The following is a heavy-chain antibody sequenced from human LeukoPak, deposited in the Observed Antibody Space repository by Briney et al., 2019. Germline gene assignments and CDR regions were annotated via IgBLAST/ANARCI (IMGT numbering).Heavy chain of an antibody. CDR2: INPISGGT. Sequence: ASVKVSCKASGYIFTDHYMHRVRQAPGQGPEWMGWINPISGGTNYAQKFQGRVTMTRDTSSSTAYMELSSLRSDDTAFYYCVRVPRYSGIYYGDYWGQGTLVAVSS. D-gene: IGHD1-26*01. CDR1: GYIFTDHY. V-gene: IGHV1-2*02. J-gene: IGHJ4*02. CDR3: VRVPRYSGIYYGDY.